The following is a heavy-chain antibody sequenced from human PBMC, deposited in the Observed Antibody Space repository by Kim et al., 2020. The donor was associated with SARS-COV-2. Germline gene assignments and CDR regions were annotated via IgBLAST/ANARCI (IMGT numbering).Heavy chain of an antibody. V-gene: IGHV3-7*01. CDR2: VKQDGSEK. Sequence: GGSLRLSCAASGFTFSSYWMSWVLQAPGKGLEWVANVKQDGSEKYYVDSVKGRFTISRDNAKNSLYLQMSSLRAEDTAVYYCARDLLGAVAGTSDYWGQGTLVTASS. CDR1: GFTFSSYW. D-gene: IGHD6-19*01. J-gene: IGHJ4*02. CDR3: ARDLLGAVAGTSDY.